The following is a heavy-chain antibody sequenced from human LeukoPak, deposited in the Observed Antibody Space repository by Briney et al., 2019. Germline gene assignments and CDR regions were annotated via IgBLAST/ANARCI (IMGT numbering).Heavy chain of an antibody. Sequence: ASVKVSCKASGYTFTSYDISWVRQATGQGLEWMGWMNPNSGNTGYAQKFQGRVTMTRNTSISTAYMELSSLRSEDTAVYYCARSSYYYGSGSPYSTAWGQGTLVTVSS. CDR1: GYTFTSYD. CDR2: MNPNSGNT. V-gene: IGHV1-8*01. J-gene: IGHJ5*02. CDR3: ARSSYYYGSGSPYSTA. D-gene: IGHD3-10*01.